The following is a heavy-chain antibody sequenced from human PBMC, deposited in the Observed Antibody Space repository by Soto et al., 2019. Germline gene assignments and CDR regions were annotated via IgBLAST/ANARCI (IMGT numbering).Heavy chain of an antibody. V-gene: IGHV3-23*01. Sequence: PGGSLRLSCAASGFTFSSYAMSWVRQAPGKGLEWVSAISGSGGSTYYADSVKGRFTISRDNSKNTLYLQMNSLRAEDTAVYYCAKEGLTPHPHRVSLLTNWFDPWGQGTLVTVSS. CDR1: GFTFSSYA. J-gene: IGHJ5*02. CDR2: ISGSGGST. D-gene: IGHD2-15*01. CDR3: AKEGLTPHPHRVSLLTNWFDP.